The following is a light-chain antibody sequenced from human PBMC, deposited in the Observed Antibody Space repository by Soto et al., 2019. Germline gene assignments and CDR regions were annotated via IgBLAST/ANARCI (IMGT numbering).Light chain of an antibody. J-gene: IGLJ1*01. CDR1: SSNIGAGYD. V-gene: IGLV1-40*01. CDR3: QSYDSSLIGV. Sequence: QSVLTQPPSVSGAPGQRVTISCTGSSSNIGAGYDVHWYQQFPGTAPKLLIYGNSNRPSGVPDRFSGSKSGTSASLAITGLQAEDEADYYCQSYDSSLIGVFGSGTKLTVL. CDR2: GNS.